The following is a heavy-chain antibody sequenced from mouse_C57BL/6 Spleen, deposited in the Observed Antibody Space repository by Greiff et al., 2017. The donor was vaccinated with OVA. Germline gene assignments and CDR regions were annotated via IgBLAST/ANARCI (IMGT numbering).Heavy chain of an antibody. V-gene: IGHV1-75*01. Sequence: QVQLKQSGPELVKPGASVKISCKASGYTFTDYYINWVKQRPGQGLEWVGWIFPGSGSTYYNEKFKGRATLPVDKSSSTAYMLLSSLTSEDAAVYFGARCDYGSSYDFDYWGQGTTLTVSS. J-gene: IGHJ2*01. D-gene: IGHD1-1*01. CDR1: GYTFTDYY. CDR2: IFPGSGST. CDR3: ARCDYGSSYDFDY.